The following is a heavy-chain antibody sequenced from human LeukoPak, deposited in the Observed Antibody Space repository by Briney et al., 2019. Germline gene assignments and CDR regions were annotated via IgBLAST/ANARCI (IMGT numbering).Heavy chain of an antibody. Sequence: SETLSLTCSVYGGSFSGYYWSWIRQPPGKGPEWIGEINHSGSTNYNPSLKSRVTISVDTSKNQFSLKLSSVTAADTAVYYCARGYGDYVSSNYYSYCMDVWGKGATVTVSS. CDR1: GGSFSGYY. D-gene: IGHD4-17*01. J-gene: IGHJ6*03. CDR2: INHSGST. V-gene: IGHV4-34*01. CDR3: ARGYGDYVSSNYYSYCMDV.